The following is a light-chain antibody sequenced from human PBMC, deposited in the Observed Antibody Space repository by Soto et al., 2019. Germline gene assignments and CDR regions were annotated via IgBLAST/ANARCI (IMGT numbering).Light chain of an antibody. J-gene: IGLJ1*01. CDR2: GVS. CDR3: TSYTSISTYV. CDR1: SRDVGGYNH. Sequence: QSVLTQTASVSESPGQSITISCAGTSRDVGGYNHVSWYQQHADKAPKLLIHGVSNRPSGVSNRFSGSKSGNTASLTISGLQAEDEADYYCTSYTSISTYVFGTGTKVT. V-gene: IGLV2-14*01.